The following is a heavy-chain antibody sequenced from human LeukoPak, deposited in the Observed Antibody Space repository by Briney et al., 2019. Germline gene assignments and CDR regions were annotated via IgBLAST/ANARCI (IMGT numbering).Heavy chain of an antibody. CDR2: IYYSGST. J-gene: IGHJ4*02. Sequence: GSLRLSCAASGFTFSSYAMSWVRQPPGKGLEWIGSIYYSGSTYYNPSLKSRVTISVDTSKNQFSLKLSSVTAADTAVYYCASSIYGGIPGWGQGTLVTVSS. D-gene: IGHD4-23*01. CDR3: ASSIYGGIPG. V-gene: IGHV4-38-2*01. CDR1: GFTFSSYA.